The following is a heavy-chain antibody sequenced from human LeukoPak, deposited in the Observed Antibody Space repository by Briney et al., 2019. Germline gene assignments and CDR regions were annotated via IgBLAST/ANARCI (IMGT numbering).Heavy chain of an antibody. CDR3: TRKLSPPDY. CDR2: IKQDGSEK. V-gene: IGHV3-7*01. Sequence: PGGSLRLSCAASGFTFENNWMSWVRQAPGKGLEWVANIKQDGSEKFYVDSVKGRFTISRDNAKNSLSLQMSSLRVEDTAVYYCTRKLSPPDYWGQGTLVTVSS. D-gene: IGHD4-23*01. J-gene: IGHJ4*02. CDR1: GFTFENNW.